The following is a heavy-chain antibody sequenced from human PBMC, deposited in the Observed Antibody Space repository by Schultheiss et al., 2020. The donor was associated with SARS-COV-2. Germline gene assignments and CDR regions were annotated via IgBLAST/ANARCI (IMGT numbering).Heavy chain of an antibody. CDR1: GGSISSGSYY. Sequence: SETLSLTCTVSGGSISSGSYYWSWIRQPAGKGLEWIGRIYYSGSTYYNPSLKSRVTISVDTSKNQFSLKLSSVTAADTAVYYCARDITVFGVPVGWGQGTLVTVSS. V-gene: IGHV4-39*07. D-gene: IGHD3-3*01. CDR2: IYYSGST. CDR3: ARDITVFGVPVG. J-gene: IGHJ4*02.